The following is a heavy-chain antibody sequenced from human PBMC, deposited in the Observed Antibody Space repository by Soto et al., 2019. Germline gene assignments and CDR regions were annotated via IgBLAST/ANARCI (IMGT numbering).Heavy chain of an antibody. D-gene: IGHD5-12*01. Sequence: SETLSLTCTVSGDSISGFYWSWIRQPPGKGLEWIGYIYYSGSTSYNPSLKSRVTISVDTPKNQVSLKLSSVTAADTAVYYCARGLGLRGNSGQIDYWGQGTLVTVSS. J-gene: IGHJ4*02. V-gene: IGHV4-59*01. CDR1: GDSISGFY. CDR3: ARGLGLRGNSGQIDY. CDR2: IYYSGST.